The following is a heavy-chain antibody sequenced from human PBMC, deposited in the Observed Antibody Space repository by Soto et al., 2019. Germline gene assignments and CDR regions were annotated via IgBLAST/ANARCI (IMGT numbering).Heavy chain of an antibody. Sequence: QVQLQESGPGLVKPSQTLSLTCTVSGASISSGGYYWSWIRQYPGKGLEWLGYIFYSGDTYYNPSLKRRVTISADASLNQFSLNMYSVTAADTAVYFCARDQGISGTTRGTFDYWGQGTLVTVSS. V-gene: IGHV4-31*03. CDR1: GASISSGGYY. CDR3: ARDQGISGTTRGTFDY. CDR2: IFYSGDT. J-gene: IGHJ4*02. D-gene: IGHD1-20*01.